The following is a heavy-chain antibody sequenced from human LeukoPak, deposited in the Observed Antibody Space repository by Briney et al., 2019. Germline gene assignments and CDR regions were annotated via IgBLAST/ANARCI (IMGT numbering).Heavy chain of an antibody. V-gene: IGHV4-39*07. CDR1: GGSISSSSYY. Sequence: SETLSLTCTVSGGSISSSSYYWGWIPQPPGKGLQWIGRVYYSGTTFYNPSLKSRVTISVDTSKNQFSLKLSSVTAADTAVYYCARVSYSSSWYYHYMDVWGKGTTVTVSS. CDR2: VYYSGTT. J-gene: IGHJ6*03. D-gene: IGHD6-13*01. CDR3: ARVSYSSSWYYHYMDV.